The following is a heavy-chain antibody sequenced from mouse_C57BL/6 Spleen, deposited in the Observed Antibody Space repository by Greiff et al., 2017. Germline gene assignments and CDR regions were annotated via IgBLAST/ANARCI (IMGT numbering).Heavy chain of an antibody. CDR2: IDPSDSYT. D-gene: IGHD1-1*01. CDR1: GYTFTSYW. V-gene: IGHV1-50*01. J-gene: IGHJ3*01. Sequence: QVQLQQPGAELVKPGASVKLSCKASGYTFTSYWMQWVKQRPGLGLEWIGEIDPSDSYTNYNQKFKGKATLTVDTSSSTAYMQLSSLTSEDSAVYYCAPYYGSRLAYWGQGTLVTVSA. CDR3: APYYGSRLAY.